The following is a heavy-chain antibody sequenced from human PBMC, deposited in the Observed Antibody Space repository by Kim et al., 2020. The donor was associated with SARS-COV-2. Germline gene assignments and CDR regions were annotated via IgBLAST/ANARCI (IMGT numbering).Heavy chain of an antibody. D-gene: IGHD3-3*01. CDR3: ARHYDLAYYYGMDV. V-gene: IGHV4-59*13. J-gene: IGHJ6*02. CDR1: GGSISSYY. Sequence: SETLSLTCTVSGGSISSYYWSWIRHPPGKGLEWIGYIYYSGSTNYNPSLKSRVTISVDTSKNQFSLKLSSVTAADTAVYYCARHYDLAYYYGMDVWGQGTTVTVSS. CDR2: IYYSGST.